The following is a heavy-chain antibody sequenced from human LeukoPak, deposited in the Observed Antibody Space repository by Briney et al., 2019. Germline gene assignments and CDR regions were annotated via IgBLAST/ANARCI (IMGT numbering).Heavy chain of an antibody. Sequence: ASVKVSCKASGYTFSDYYIHWVRQTPGQGFEWLAWINPTSGETKSAPTFQGRVTLTWDTSVSTAYMEVSRLRFDDTAVYYCARGETIIAERPAMDVWGKGTTVTVSS. CDR2: INPTSGET. CDR1: GYTFSDYY. J-gene: IGHJ6*03. D-gene: IGHD6-6*01. CDR3: ARGETIIAERPAMDV. V-gene: IGHV1-2*02.